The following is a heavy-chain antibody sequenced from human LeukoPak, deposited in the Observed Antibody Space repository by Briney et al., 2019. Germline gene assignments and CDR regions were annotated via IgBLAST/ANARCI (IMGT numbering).Heavy chain of an antibody. D-gene: IGHD5-12*01. CDR2: ISYDGITN. CDR1: GFTFTSYG. J-gene: IGHJ4*02. CDR3: AKEAEQARSGYDYGDFDY. V-gene: IGHV3-30*18. Sequence: PGGSLRLSCSASGFTFTSYGMHWVRQAPGKGLEWVAVISYDGITNYYADSVKGRFTVSRDNSENTLYLQMNSLRAEDTAVYYCAKEAEQARSGYDYGDFDYWGQGTLVTVSS.